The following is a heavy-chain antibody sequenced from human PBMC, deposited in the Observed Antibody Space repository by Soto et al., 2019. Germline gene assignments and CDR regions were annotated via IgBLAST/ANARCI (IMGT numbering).Heavy chain of an antibody. CDR1: GYTFTGYG. Sequence: ASVKVSCKASGYTFTGYGISWVRQAPGQGLEWMGWISAYNGNTNYAQKLQGRVTMTTDTSTSTAYMELRSLRSDDTAVYYCARMRTVAGTLWFDPWGQGTLVTVSS. CDR2: ISAYNGNT. J-gene: IGHJ5*02. CDR3: ARMRTVAGTLWFDP. V-gene: IGHV1-18*01. D-gene: IGHD6-19*01.